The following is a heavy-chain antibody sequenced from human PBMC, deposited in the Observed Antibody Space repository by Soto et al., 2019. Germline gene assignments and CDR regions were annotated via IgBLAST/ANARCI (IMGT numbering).Heavy chain of an antibody. V-gene: IGHV4-39*01. J-gene: IGHJ2*01. CDR1: GGSISSSSYY. Sequence: QLQLQESGPGLVKPSETLSLTCTVSGGSISSSSYYWGWIRQPPGKGLEWIGSIYYSGSTYYNPSLKSRVTISVDTSKNQFSLKLSSVTAADTAVYYCARSPTPDWYFDLWGRGTLVTVSS. CDR2: IYYSGST. D-gene: IGHD4-17*01. CDR3: ARSPTPDWYFDL.